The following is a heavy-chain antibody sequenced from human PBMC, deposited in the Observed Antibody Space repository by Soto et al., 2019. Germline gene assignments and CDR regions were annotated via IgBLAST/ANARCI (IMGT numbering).Heavy chain of an antibody. CDR2: INHSGST. V-gene: IGHV4-34*01. CDR3: ARARAVVAARIYYYGMDV. Sequence: QVQLYQWGAGLLKPSETLSLTCAVYGESFSAYYWTWIRQPPGKGLEWIGEINHSGSTKYNPSHSSRVTVSVDMSKHQFSLKLSSVTAADTAMYYCARARAVVAARIYYYGMDVWGQGTTVTVSS. J-gene: IGHJ6*02. D-gene: IGHD2-15*01. CDR1: GESFSAYY.